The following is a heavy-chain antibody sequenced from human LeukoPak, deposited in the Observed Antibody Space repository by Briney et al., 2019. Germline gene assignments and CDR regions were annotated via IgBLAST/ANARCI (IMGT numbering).Heavy chain of an antibody. V-gene: IGHV1-18*01. CDR3: SRDSYDILTGYDYSGMDV. CDR1: GYTFTSYG. CDR2: ISAYNGNT. D-gene: IGHD3-9*01. J-gene: IGHJ6*02. Sequence: ASVKVSCKASGYTFTSYGISWVRQAPGQGLEWMGWISAYNGNTNYAQKLQGRVTMTTDTSTSTAHMELRSLRTDDTTVYYCSRDSYDILTGYDYSGMDVWGQGTTVTVS.